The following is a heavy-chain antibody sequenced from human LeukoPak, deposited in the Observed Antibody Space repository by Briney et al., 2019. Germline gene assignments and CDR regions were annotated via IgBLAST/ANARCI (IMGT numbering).Heavy chain of an antibody. Sequence: VGSLRLSSAPSGFTFSSYAMSCVREAPGEGLEWGSAICGSGGSTYYADSVRGRFTISRDNSKTRLSLQRNSRRAEDRAVYCCAKGGGFSGWYDHWAQGTRVSV. D-gene: IGHD3-16*01. CDR2: ICGSGGST. CDR3: AKGGGFSGWYDH. V-gene: IGHV3-23*01. CDR1: GFTFSSYA. J-gene: IGHJ5*02.